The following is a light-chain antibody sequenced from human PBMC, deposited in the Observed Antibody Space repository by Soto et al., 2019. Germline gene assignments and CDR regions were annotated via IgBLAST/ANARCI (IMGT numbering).Light chain of an antibody. J-gene: IGLJ1*01. CDR1: SSDVGGYYY. CDR2: EVS. Sequence: QSVLTQPPSASGSPVQSVTISCTGTSSDVGGYYYVSWYQQHPGKAPELMIYEVSKRPSGVPDRFSGSKSGNTASLTVSGLQAEDEADYYCSSYAGTNTPYVFGTGTKVTVL. CDR3: SSYAGTNTPYV. V-gene: IGLV2-8*01.